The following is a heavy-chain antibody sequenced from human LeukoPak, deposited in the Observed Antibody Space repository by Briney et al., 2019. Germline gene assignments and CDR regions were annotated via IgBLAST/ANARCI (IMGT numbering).Heavy chain of an antibody. CDR2: INTNTGNP. J-gene: IGHJ4*02. D-gene: IGHD3-22*01. V-gene: IGHV7-4-1*02. CDR3: ARTPIYYFDNSGYYN. Sequence: GASVKVSCKASGYTFTTYGVNWVRQAPGQGLEWMGWINTNTGNPTYAQGFTGRFVFSLDTSVSTAYLQISSLKAEDTAVYYCARTPIYYFDNSGYYNWGQGTLVTVSS. CDR1: GYTFTTYG.